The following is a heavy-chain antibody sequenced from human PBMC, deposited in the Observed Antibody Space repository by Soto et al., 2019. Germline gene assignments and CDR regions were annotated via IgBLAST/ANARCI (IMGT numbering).Heavy chain of an antibody. CDR3: ARDWDLSRAYGMDV. CDR1: RFSFRSYG. Sequence: GGSLRLSCAASRFSFRSYGMSWVRQAPGKGLEWVSVIYSGGSTYYADSVKGRFTISRDNSKNTLYLQMNSLRAEDTAVYYCARDWDLSRAYGMDVWGQGTTVTVSS. V-gene: IGHV3-53*01. J-gene: IGHJ6*02. D-gene: IGHD1-26*01. CDR2: IYSGGST.